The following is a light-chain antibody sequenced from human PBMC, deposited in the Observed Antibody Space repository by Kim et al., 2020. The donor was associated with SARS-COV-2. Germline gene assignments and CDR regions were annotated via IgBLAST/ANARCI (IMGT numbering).Light chain of an antibody. J-gene: IGKJ1*01. CDR3: QQYYKWPLT. Sequence: EVVMTQSPAALSVSLGERATLSCWASQSVTTSLAWYQQKPGQAPRLLIYDASTRATGTPGRVSGSGSGTEFTLTISSLQSGDFALYYCQQYYKWPLTFGQGTKVEIK. V-gene: IGKV3-15*01. CDR1: QSVTTS. CDR2: DAS.